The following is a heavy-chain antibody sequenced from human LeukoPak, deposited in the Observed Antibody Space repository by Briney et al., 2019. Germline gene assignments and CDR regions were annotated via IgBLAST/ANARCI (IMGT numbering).Heavy chain of an antibody. CDR1: RFTFSTYE. J-gene: IGHJ4*02. V-gene: IGHV3-48*03. CDR3: AREDGGAAYFDY. Sequence: GGSLRLSCAASRFTFSTYEMNWVRQAPGKGLEWLSYINVGGSALYYVDSVKGRFTISRDDAKNSLYLQLNSLRADDTAVYYCAREDGGAAYFDYWGQGTLVTVSS. CDR2: INVGGSAL. D-gene: IGHD1-26*01.